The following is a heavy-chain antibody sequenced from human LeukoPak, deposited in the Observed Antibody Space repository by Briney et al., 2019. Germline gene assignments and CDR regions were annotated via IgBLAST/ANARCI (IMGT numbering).Heavy chain of an antibody. CDR3: ARTREQWQVLDY. Sequence: GRSLRLSCAASGFTFRNYGMHWVRQAPGKGLDWVAIISYDGSNKYYADSVKGRFTISRDNSKNMVYLQMDSLRAEDTAVYYCARTREQWQVLDYWGQGTLVTVSS. J-gene: IGHJ4*02. D-gene: IGHD6-19*01. V-gene: IGHV3-30*03. CDR2: ISYDGSNK. CDR1: GFTFRNYG.